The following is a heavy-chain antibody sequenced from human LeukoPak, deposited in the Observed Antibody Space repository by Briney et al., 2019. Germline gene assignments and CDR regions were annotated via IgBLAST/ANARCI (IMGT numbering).Heavy chain of an antibody. CDR3: ATETNGRHYDY. CDR1: GLTFSTSG. CDR2: IGPTGSDR. D-gene: IGHD1-14*01. V-gene: IGHV3-21*06. Sequence: GGSLRLSSTASGLTFSTSGFNWVRQAPGKGLEWVASIGPTGSDRYHADSIKGRFTISRDNANNFLYLQMNSLRAEDTAVYYCATETNGRHYDYWGQGTLLTVSS. J-gene: IGHJ4*02.